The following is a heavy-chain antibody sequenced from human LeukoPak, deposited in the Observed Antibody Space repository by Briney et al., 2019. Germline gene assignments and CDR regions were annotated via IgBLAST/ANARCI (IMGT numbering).Heavy chain of an antibody. D-gene: IGHD3-22*01. CDR3: ASRAHYDSSGSFDY. CDR1: GGTLSSYA. J-gene: IGHJ4*02. V-gene: IGHV1-69*05. CDR2: IIPIFGTG. Sequence: ASVKVSCKASGGTLSSYAISWVRQAPGQGLEWMGMIIPIFGTGNYAQKFQGRVTITTDESTSTAYMELSSLRSEDTAVYYCASRAHYDSSGSFDYWGQGTLVTVSS.